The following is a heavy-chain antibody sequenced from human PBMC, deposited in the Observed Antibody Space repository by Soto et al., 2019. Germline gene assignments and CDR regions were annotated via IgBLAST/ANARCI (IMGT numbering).Heavy chain of an antibody. CDR1: RFTFSSYS. CDR2: ISSTSTYI. CDR3: ARASGPDSSGYYFEY. D-gene: IGHD3-22*01. V-gene: IGHV3-21*01. Sequence: GGSLRLSCAASRFTFSSYSMNWVRQAPGKGLEWVSSISSTSTYIYYADSVKGRFTTSRDNAKTSLHLQMNSLRAKDTAVYYCARASGPDSSGYYFEYWGQGALVTVSS. J-gene: IGHJ4*02.